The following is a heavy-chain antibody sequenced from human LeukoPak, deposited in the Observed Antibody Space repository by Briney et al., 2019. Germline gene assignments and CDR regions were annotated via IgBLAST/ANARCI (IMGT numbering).Heavy chain of an antibody. D-gene: IGHD4-17*01. Sequence: GGSLRLSCAASGFTFSSYTMSWVRQAPEKGLEWVSVIYSGGSTYYADSVKGRFTISRDNSKNTLYLQMNSLRAEDTAVYYCARVKYGDARYGFPAPFDYWGQGTLVTVSS. J-gene: IGHJ4*02. CDR1: GFTFSSYT. CDR2: IYSGGST. CDR3: ARVKYGDARYGFPAPFDY. V-gene: IGHV3-53*01.